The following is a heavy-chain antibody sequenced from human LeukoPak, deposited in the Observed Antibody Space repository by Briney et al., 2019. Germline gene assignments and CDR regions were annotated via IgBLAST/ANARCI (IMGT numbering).Heavy chain of an antibody. CDR1: GYTFTSYA. J-gene: IGHJ4*02. V-gene: IGHV1-24*01. Sequence: ASVKVSCKASGYTFTSYAMNWVRQAPGKGLEWMGGFDPEDGETIYAQKFQGRVTMTEDTSTDTAYMELSSLRSEDTAVYYCATGYSYGYLVYVYWGQGTLVTVSS. CDR3: ATGYSYGYLVYVY. D-gene: IGHD5-18*01. CDR2: FDPEDGET.